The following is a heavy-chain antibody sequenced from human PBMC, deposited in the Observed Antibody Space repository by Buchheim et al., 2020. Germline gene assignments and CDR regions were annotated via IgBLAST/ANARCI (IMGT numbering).Heavy chain of an antibody. CDR2: IRQDGSEK. V-gene: IGHV3-7*01. D-gene: IGHD6-6*01. CDR1: GFTFSNYW. Sequence: EVQLVESGGGLVQPGGSLRLSCSASGFTFSNYWMSWVRQAPGEGLEWVANIRQDGSEKYHVDSVKGRFIISRDNDFNSLYLQMNSLRAEDTAVYYCARGSGVRRSYSDLPPSSYFDYWGQGSL. J-gene: IGHJ4*02. CDR3: ARGSGVRRSYSDLPPSSYFDY.